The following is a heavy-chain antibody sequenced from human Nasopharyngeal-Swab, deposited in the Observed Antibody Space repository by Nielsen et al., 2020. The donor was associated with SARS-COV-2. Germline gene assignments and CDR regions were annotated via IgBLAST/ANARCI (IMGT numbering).Heavy chain of an antibody. CDR3: AREWLDYYYYYGMDV. CDR1: VYTFPSYG. D-gene: IGHD6-19*01. CDR2: ISAYNGNT. J-gene: IGHJ6*02. V-gene: IGHV1-18*01. Sequence: ASVNVSCQASVYTFPSYGISWVGQAPGQGLEWMGWISAYNGNTNYAQKPQGKVTMTTDTSTSTAYMELRSLRSDDTAVYYCAREWLDYYYYYGMDVWGQGTTVTVSS.